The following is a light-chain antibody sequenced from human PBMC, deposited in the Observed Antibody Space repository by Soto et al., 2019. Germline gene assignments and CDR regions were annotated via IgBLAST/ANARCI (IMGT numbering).Light chain of an antibody. Sequence: EIVLTQSPGTVSLSPGERATLSCRASQSVSNNYLAWYQQKPGQAPRLLIYGASSRATGIPDRFSGSGSGTDFTLTISRLEPEDFAVYYCQQYGSSPITFGQGTRLEN. V-gene: IGKV3-20*01. J-gene: IGKJ5*01. CDR3: QQYGSSPIT. CDR2: GAS. CDR1: QSVSNNY.